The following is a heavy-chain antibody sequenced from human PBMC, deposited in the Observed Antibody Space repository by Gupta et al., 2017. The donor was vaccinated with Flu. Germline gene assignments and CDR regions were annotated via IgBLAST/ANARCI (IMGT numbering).Heavy chain of an antibody. Sequence: QVQLVQAGAAVNKPGASVKVSCKATGYTFTGYTMPWVRQAPGQGLEWMGWINPNSGDTNYSQKFQGRVTMTRDTSISTAYMALSRLRSDDTAFYYCARSCSGGSCYPTYFFDYWGQGTLVTVSS. CDR2: INPNSGDT. V-gene: IGHV1-2*02. CDR3: ARSCSGGSCYPTYFFDY. CDR1: GYTFTGYT. J-gene: IGHJ4*02. D-gene: IGHD2-15*01.